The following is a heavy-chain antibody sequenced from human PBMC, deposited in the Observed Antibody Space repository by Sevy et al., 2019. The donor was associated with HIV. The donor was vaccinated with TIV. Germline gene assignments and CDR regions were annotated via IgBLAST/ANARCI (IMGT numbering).Heavy chain of an antibody. D-gene: IGHD4-17*01. CDR2: INPNSGGT. V-gene: IGHV1-2*06. J-gene: IGHJ6*02. Sequence: ASVKVSCKASGYTFTGYYMHWVRQAPGQGLEWMGRINPNSGGTNYAQKFQGRVTMTRDTSISTAYMELSRLRSDDTAVYYCAREGYGDSYYYYGMDVWGQRTTVTVSS. CDR1: GYTFTGYY. CDR3: AREGYGDSYYYYGMDV.